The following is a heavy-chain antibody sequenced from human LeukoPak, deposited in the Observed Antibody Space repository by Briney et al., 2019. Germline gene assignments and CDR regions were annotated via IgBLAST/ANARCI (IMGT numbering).Heavy chain of an antibody. Sequence: PGGTLRLSCAPPGFTFSSYWMRWVRKAPGKELVWVSRINSDGSSTSYADCVKGRFTISRDNAKNTLYLQMNSLRAEDTAVYYCARGTWATLYYYYMDVWGKGTTVTVSS. J-gene: IGHJ6*03. D-gene: IGHD5-24*01. V-gene: IGHV3-74*01. CDR2: INSDGSST. CDR1: GFTFSSYW. CDR3: ARGTWATLYYYYMDV.